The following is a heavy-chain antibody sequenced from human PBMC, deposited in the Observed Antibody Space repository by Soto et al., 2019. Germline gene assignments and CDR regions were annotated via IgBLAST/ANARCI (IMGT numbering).Heavy chain of an antibody. Sequence: SETLSLTCTVSGGSISSGDYYWSWIRQPPGKGLEWIGYIYYSGSTYYNPSLKSRLTISVDTSKKQISLKLSSVTAADTAVYFCARAPLSTDYYDSSGYSVPNNFDYWGQGTLVTVSS. CDR2: IYYSGST. D-gene: IGHD3-22*01. CDR1: GGSISSGDYY. J-gene: IGHJ4*02. CDR3: ARAPLSTDYYDSSGYSVPNNFDY. V-gene: IGHV4-30-4*01.